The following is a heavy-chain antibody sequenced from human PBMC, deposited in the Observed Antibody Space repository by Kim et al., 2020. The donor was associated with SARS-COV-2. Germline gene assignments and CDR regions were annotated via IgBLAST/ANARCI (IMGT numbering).Heavy chain of an antibody. Sequence: SETLSLTCTVSGGSISSYYWSWIRQPPGKGLEWIGYIYYSGSTNYNPSLKSRVTISVDTSKNQFSLKLSSVTAADTAVYYCARGLGLNTYYYYYYMDVWG. V-gene: IGHV4-59*01. CDR3: ARGLGLNTYYYYYYMDV. J-gene: IGHJ6*03. CDR1: GGSISSYY. D-gene: IGHD3-16*01. CDR2: IYYSGST.